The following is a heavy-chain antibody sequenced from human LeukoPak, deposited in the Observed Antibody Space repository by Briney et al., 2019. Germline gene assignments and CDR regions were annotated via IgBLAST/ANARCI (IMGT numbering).Heavy chain of an antibody. J-gene: IGHJ4*02. Sequence: PGGSLRLSCAASGFTFNSYALHWVRQAPGKGLEWVAVISYDGSNKYYADSVKGRFTISRDNSKNTLYLQMNSLRAEDTAVYYCARGGPAAGRFDYWGQGTLVTVSS. CDR3: ARGGPAAGRFDY. CDR2: ISYDGSNK. D-gene: IGHD6-13*01. CDR1: GFTFNSYA. V-gene: IGHV3-30*14.